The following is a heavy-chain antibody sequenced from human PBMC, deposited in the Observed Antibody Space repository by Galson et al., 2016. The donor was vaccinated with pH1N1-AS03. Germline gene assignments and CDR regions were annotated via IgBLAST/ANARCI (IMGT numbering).Heavy chain of an antibody. CDR2: MDPTGRR. J-gene: IGHJ4*02. D-gene: IGHD3-16*01. CDR1: GGSLSGYF. CDR3: TRESWGLGRGLDY. Sequence: SETLSLTCRVSGGSLSGYFWTWIRQPAGKGLEWIGRMDPTGRRNYKSSLESRVSMSIDTSKNEISLSLTSVTAADTAVYYCTRESWGLGRGLDYWGQGTLVTVSS. V-gene: IGHV4-4*07.